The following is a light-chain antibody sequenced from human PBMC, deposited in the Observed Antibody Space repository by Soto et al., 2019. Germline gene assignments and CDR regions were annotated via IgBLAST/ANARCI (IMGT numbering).Light chain of an antibody. V-gene: IGKV1-5*03. CDR2: KAS. CDR3: QQYNSYWT. J-gene: IGKJ1*01. Sequence: DIQMTQSPSTLSASVGDRVTITCRASQSISGWLAWYQQKPGKAPKLLIYKASSLESGVPSRFSGSGSGTEFTLTISSLQPDDFATYYCQQYNSYWTFGQGTKVDI. CDR1: QSISGW.